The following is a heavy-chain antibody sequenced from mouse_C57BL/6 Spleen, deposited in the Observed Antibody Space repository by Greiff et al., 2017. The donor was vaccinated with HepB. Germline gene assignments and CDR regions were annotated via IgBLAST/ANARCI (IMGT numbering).Heavy chain of an antibody. V-gene: IGHV5-4*01. CDR3: ARDYYGSSYIDY. J-gene: IGHJ2*01. CDR2: ISDGGSYT. Sequence: DVKLVESGGGLVKPGGSLKLSCAASGFTFSSYAMSWVRQTPEKRLEWVATISDGGSYTYYPDNVKGRFTISRDNAKNNLYLQMSHLKSEDTAMYYCARDYYGSSYIDYWGQGTTLTVSS. CDR1: GFTFSSYA. D-gene: IGHD1-1*01.